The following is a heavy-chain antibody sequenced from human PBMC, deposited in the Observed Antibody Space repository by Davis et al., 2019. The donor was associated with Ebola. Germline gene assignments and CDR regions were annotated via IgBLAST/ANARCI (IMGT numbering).Heavy chain of an antibody. Sequence: GESLKISCAASGFTFSSYGMHWVRQAPGKGLEWVAVISYDGCNKYYADSVKGRFTISRDNSKNTLYLQMNSLRAEDTAVYYCAKGVVPAAALYYYGMDVWGQGTTVTVSS. CDR2: ISYDGCNK. V-gene: IGHV3-30*18. CDR1: GFTFSSYG. D-gene: IGHD2-2*01. CDR3: AKGVVPAAALYYYGMDV. J-gene: IGHJ6*02.